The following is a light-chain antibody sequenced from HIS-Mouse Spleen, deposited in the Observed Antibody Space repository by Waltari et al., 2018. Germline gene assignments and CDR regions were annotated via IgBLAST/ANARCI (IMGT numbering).Light chain of an antibody. V-gene: IGLV2-18*01. CDR3: SLYTSSSTLV. CDR1: SSDVGSYNR. CDR2: EVS. J-gene: IGLJ2*01. Sequence: LTQPPSVSGSPGQSVTISCTGTSSDVGSYNRVSWYQQPPGTAPKLMIYEVSNRPSGVPDRFSGSKSGNTASLTISGLQAEDEADYYCSLYTSSSTLVFGGGTKLTVL.